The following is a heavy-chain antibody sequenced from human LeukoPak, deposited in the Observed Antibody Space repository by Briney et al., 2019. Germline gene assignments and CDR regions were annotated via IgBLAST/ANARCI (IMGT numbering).Heavy chain of an antibody. V-gene: IGHV1-69*13. CDR3: ARLDYFGSGLYYYMDV. D-gene: IGHD3-10*01. CDR1: GYTFTSYY. J-gene: IGHJ6*03. Sequence: ASVKVSCKASGYTFTSYYMHWVRQAPGQGLEWMGGIIPFFGTANYAQKFQGRVTITADESTNTAYMELSSLRSEDTAVYYCARLDYFGSGLYYYMDVWGKGTTVTISS. CDR2: IIPFFGTA.